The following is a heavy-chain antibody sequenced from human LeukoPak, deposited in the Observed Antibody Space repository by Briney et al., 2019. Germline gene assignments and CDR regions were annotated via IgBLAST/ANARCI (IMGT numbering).Heavy chain of an antibody. CDR1: GGSPSPYW. CDR3: ARRGANDFGDSAGNFAYDI. V-gene: IGHV4-34*01. Sequence: SETLSLTCEVYGGSPSPYWWSWIRQPPGKGLEWIGEIKHSGHTNYNPSLKSRVTISVDTSKKQFSLKLSSVTVADTALYFCARRGANDFGDSAGNFAYDIWGQGTMVTASS. J-gene: IGHJ3*02. D-gene: IGHD4-17*01. CDR2: IKHSGHT.